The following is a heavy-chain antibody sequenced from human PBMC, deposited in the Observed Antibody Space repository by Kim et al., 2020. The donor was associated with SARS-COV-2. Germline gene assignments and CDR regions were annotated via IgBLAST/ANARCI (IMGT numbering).Heavy chain of an antibody. CDR2: INHSGST. D-gene: IGHD2-2*01. Sequence: SETLSLTCAVYGGSFSGYYWSWIRQPPGKGLEWIGEINHSGSTNYNPSLKSRVTISVDTSKNQFSLKLSSVTAADTAVYYCAIGVVQGYYYGMDVWGQGTTVTVSS. V-gene: IGHV4-34*01. CDR1: GGSFSGYY. CDR3: AIGVVQGYYYGMDV. J-gene: IGHJ6*02.